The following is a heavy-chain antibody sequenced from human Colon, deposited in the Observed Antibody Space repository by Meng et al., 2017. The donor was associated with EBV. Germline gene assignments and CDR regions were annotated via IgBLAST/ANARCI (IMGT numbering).Heavy chain of an antibody. V-gene: IGHV1-18*01. CDR1: CYTFPSCG. J-gene: IGHJ5*02. CDR2: ISPFNANS. D-gene: IGHD3-16*01. CDR3: ARALGRFDP. Sequence: QVSLGQCGVEVREPGASVKVSFKASCYTFPSCGISWVRQAPGQGLEWMGWISPFNANSHSAQKLQGRVTMTTDSSTNTAYMELRSLPSGDTAVYYCARALGRFDPWGQGTLVTVSS.